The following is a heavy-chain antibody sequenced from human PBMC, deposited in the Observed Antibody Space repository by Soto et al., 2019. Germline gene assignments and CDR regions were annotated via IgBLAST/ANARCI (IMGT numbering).Heavy chain of an antibody. J-gene: IGHJ4*02. CDR1: GGSISSSSYY. D-gene: IGHD4-17*01. V-gene: IGHV4-39*02. CDR3: ARDLADSDYGDYGVLG. Sequence: QLQLQESGPGLVKPSETLSLTCTVSGGSISSSSYYWGWIRQPPGKGLEWIGSIYYSGSTYYNPSLKGRVTISVDTSKNQFSLKLSSVTAADTAVYYCARDLADSDYGDYGVLGWGQGTLVTVSS. CDR2: IYYSGST.